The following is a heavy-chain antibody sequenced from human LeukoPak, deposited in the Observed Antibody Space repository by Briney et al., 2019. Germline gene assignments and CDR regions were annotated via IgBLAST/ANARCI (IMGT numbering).Heavy chain of an antibody. J-gene: IGHJ6*04. CDR3: ARGRSVDTAMDIEFKYYYYGMDV. CDR1: GGTFSSYA. D-gene: IGHD5-18*01. CDR2: IIPIFGTA. V-gene: IGHV1-69*01. Sequence: ASVKVSCKASGGTFSSYAISWVRQAPGQGLEWMGGIIPIFGTANYAQKFQGRVTITADESTSTAYMELSSLRSEDTAVYYCARGRSVDTAMDIEFKYYYYGMDVWGKGTTVTVSS.